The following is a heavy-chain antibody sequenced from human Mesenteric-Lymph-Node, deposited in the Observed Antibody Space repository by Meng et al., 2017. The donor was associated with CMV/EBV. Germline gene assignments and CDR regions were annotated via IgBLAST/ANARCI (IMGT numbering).Heavy chain of an antibody. CDR3: ARDTPSDQQYREPNDAFDI. J-gene: IGHJ3*02. V-gene: IGHV4-39*07. CDR1: VGSISSSSYY. Sequence: SETLSLTCTVSVGSISSSSYYWGWIRQPPGKGLEWIGSVYYSGSTYYNPSLKSRVSISIDTSKNQFSLRLSSVTAADTAVYYCARDTPSDQQYREPNDAFDIWGQGTMVTVSS. CDR2: VYYSGST. D-gene: IGHD2-2*01.